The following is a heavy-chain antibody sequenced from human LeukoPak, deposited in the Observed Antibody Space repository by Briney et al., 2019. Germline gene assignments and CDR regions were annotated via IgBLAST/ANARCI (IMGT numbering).Heavy chain of an antibody. J-gene: IGHJ4*02. CDR3: AAAQRTTHYSTLDY. CDR1: GFTFTSSA. D-gene: IGHD4-11*01. CDR2: IVVGSGNT. Sequence: SVKVSCKASGFTFTSSAMQWVRQARGQRLEWIGWIVVGSGNTNYAQKFQERVTITRDMSTSTAYMELSSLRSEDTAVYYCAAAQRTTHYSTLDYWGQGTLVTVSS. V-gene: IGHV1-58*02.